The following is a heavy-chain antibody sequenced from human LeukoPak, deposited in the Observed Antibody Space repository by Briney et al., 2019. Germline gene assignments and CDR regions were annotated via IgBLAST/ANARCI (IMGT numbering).Heavy chain of an antibody. CDR2: ISSSGGTI. J-gene: IGHJ3*01. CDR1: GFTFSDYY. D-gene: IGHD2-21*02. Sequence: PGGSLRLSCAASGFTFSDYYMSRIRQAPGKGLEWVSYISSSGGTIYYADSVKGRFTISRDNAKNSLYLQMNSLRAEDTAVYYCARDRAVVTAMNAFDVWGQGTMVTVSS. V-gene: IGHV3-11*04. CDR3: ARDRAVVTAMNAFDV.